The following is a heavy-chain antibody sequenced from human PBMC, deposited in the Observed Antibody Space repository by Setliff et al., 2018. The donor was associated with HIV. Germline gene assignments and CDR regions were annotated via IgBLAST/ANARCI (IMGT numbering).Heavy chain of an antibody. CDR2: ISSSSYCI. CDR3: ARYRAAAVTWYFDL. Sequence: GGSLRLSCAASGFTFSSYTMNWVRQAPGKGLEWVSSISSSSYCIYYADSVKGRFTISRDNAKNSLFLQMNSLRAEDTAVYYCARYRAAAVTWYFDLWGRGTLVTVSS. J-gene: IGHJ2*01. CDR1: GFTFSSYT. V-gene: IGHV3-21*01. D-gene: IGHD6-13*01.